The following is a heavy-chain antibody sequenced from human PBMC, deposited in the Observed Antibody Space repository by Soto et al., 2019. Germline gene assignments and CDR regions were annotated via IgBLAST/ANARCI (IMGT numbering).Heavy chain of an antibody. D-gene: IGHD6-19*01. Sequence: QVQLVQSGAEVKKPGASVKVTCEPSGYTFTINGISWVRQAPGQGLEWMGWISTNNGNRNYAQKFQGRVTMTTDTATSTAYMELRSLRFDDTAVYYCARGMVAGRGGVDYWGEGTVVTVSS. CDR1: GYTFTING. J-gene: IGHJ4*02. CDR3: ARGMVAGRGGVDY. CDR2: ISTNNGNR. V-gene: IGHV1-18*01.